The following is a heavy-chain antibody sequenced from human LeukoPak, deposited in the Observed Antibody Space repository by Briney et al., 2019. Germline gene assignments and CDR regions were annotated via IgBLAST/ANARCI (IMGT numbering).Heavy chain of an antibody. V-gene: IGHV3-30*02. D-gene: IGHD3-16*01. CDR1: GFPFSSYG. CDR2: IRFDGGTT. CDR3: ARLWGGNGYSGGSLNL. Sequence: GGSLRLSCATSGFPFSSYGMHWVRQAPGKGLEGVTFIRFDGGTTYYADSVKGRFTISKDNSNNMVFLQMDRLRAEDTAVYYCARLWGGNGYSGGSLNLWGQGTLVTVSS. J-gene: IGHJ5*02.